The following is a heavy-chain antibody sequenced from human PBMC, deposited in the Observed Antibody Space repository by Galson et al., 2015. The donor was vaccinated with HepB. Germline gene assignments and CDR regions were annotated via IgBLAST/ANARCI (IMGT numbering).Heavy chain of an antibody. CDR2: IYYDGSTK. Sequence: SLRLSCAASGFTFSSYGMHWVRQAPGKGLEWVAVIYYDGSTKYYADPVKGRFTISRDNSKDTLYLQMSSLRAEDTAVYYCARLRSRGSGRPFDSWGQGTLVTVSS. CDR1: GFTFSSYG. D-gene: IGHD3-10*01. J-gene: IGHJ4*02. CDR3: ARLRSRGSGRPFDS. V-gene: IGHV3-33*01.